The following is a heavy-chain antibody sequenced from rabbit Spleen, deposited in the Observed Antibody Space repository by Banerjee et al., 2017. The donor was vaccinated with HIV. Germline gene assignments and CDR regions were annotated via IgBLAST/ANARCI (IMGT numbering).Heavy chain of an antibody. D-gene: IGHD3-1*01. CDR1: RFSFSNKAV. V-gene: IGHV1S45*01. Sequence: QEQLVESGGGLVKPGGSLKLSCTASRFSFSNKAVMCWVHQAPGKGLEWIACIYAGSSDATYYASWAKGRFTISRTSSTTVTLQMTSLTAADTATYFCARDLASVVGWNFNLWGQGTLVTVS. CDR2: IYAGSSDAT. J-gene: IGHJ4*01. CDR3: ARDLASVVGWNFNL.